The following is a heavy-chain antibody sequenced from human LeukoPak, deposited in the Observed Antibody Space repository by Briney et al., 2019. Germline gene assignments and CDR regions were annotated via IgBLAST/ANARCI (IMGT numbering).Heavy chain of an antibody. CDR3: AKDLGDLSLYPGNRDY. CDR1: GFTFSSYA. V-gene: IGHV3-23*01. CDR2: ISGNGGST. D-gene: IGHD3-16*02. J-gene: IGHJ4*02. Sequence: PGGSLRLSCAASGFTFSSYAMSWVRQAPGKGLEWVAAISGNGGSTYYADSVKGRFTISRDNSKNTLYLQMNSPRAEDTAVYYCAKDLGDLSLYPGNRDYWGQGALVTASS.